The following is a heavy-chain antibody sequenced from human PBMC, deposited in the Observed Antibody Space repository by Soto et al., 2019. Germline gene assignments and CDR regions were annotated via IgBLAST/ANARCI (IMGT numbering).Heavy chain of an antibody. V-gene: IGHV3-23*01. CDR3: AKAGIVLLYGRGMDV. D-gene: IGHD1-26*01. J-gene: IGHJ6*02. Sequence: EVQLLESGGGLVQPGGSLRLSCAASGFTFSSYAMSWVRQAPGKGLEWVSAISGSGGSTYYADSVKGRFTISRDNSKNALYLQMNSLRAEDTAVYYCAKAGIVLLYGRGMDVWGQGTTVTVSS. CDR2: ISGSGGST. CDR1: GFTFSSYA.